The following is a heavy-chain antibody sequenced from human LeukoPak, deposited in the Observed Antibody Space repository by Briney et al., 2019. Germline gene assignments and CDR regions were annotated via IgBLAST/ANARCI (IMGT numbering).Heavy chain of an antibody. V-gene: IGHV4-30-4*01. CDR1: GGSFSGYY. Sequence: SETLSLTCAVYGGSFSGYYWSWIRQPPGKGLEWIGYIYYSGSTYYNPSLKSRVTISVDTSKNQLSLKLSSVTAADTAVYYCARGGDGYNPGGAFDIWGQGTMVTVSS. CDR3: ARGGDGYNPGGAFDI. J-gene: IGHJ3*02. D-gene: IGHD5-24*01. CDR2: IYYSGST.